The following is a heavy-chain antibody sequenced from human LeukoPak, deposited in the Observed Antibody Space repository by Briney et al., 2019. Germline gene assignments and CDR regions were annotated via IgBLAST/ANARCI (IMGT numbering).Heavy chain of an antibody. Sequence: SETLSLTCTVSGGSISSHYWSWIRQPPGKGLEWIGYIYYSGSTNYNPSLKSRVTISVDTSKNQFSLKLSSVTAADTAVYYCARAIRGATGPPAFDYWGQGTLVTVSS. D-gene: IGHD1-26*01. V-gene: IGHV4-59*11. J-gene: IGHJ4*02. CDR1: GGSISSHY. CDR2: IYYSGST. CDR3: ARAIRGATGPPAFDY.